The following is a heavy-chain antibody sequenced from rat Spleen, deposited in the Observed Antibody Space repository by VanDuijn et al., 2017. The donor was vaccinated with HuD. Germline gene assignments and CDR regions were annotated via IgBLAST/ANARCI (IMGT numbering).Heavy chain of an antibody. D-gene: IGHD4-2*01. V-gene: IGHV5-19*01. Sequence: EVQLVESDGGLVQPGRSLKLSCEASGFTFSNFGMHWIRQAPAKGLEWVATISSSGGRTYYRDSVRGRFTLSRDNAKSTLYLQMNSLRSEDTATYYCTREETLYWYFDFWGPGTMVTVSS. CDR2: ISSSGGRT. CDR3: TREETLYWYFDF. CDR1: GFTFSNFG. J-gene: IGHJ1*01.